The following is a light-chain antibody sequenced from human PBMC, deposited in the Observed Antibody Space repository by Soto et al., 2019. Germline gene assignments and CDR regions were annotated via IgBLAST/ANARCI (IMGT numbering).Light chain of an antibody. CDR1: SSNIGSNY. Sequence: QSVLTQPPSASGTPGQRVTISCSGSSSNIGSNYVYWYQQLPGTAPKLLIYRNYQRPSGVPDRFSGSKSGTSASLAISGLRYEDEADYYCAAWDDSLSGVVFGGGTKVTVL. CDR3: AAWDDSLSGVV. CDR2: RNY. J-gene: IGLJ2*01. V-gene: IGLV1-47*01.